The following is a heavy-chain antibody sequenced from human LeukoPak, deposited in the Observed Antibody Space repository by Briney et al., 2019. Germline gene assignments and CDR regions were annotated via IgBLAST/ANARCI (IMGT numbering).Heavy chain of an antibody. CDR3: ARGGIAVAGTQFYYYYYGMDV. CDR1: GGSFSGYY. V-gene: IGHV4-34*01. CDR2: INHSGST. Sequence: SSETLSLTCAVYGGSFSGYYWSWIRQPPGKGLEWIGEINHSGSTNYNPSLKCRVTISVDTSKNQFSLKLSSVTAADTAVYYCARGGIAVAGTQFYYYYYGMDVWGQGTTVTVSS. J-gene: IGHJ6*02. D-gene: IGHD6-19*01.